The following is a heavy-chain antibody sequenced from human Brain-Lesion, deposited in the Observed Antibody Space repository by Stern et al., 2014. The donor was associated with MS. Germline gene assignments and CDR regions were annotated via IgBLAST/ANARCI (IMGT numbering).Heavy chain of an antibody. CDR1: GYTFTGYY. Sequence: QVQLVQSGAEVKKPGASVKVSCKASGYTFTGYYMYWVRQAPGQRPEWMGRINPNRGGTHYAQKFQGRVTMTRDTSITTAYMELSRLRSDDTAVYYCARGYYGSGRPQKGMDVWGQGTTVTVSS. V-gene: IGHV1-2*06. J-gene: IGHJ6*02. CDR2: INPNRGGT. CDR3: ARGYYGSGRPQKGMDV. D-gene: IGHD3-10*01.